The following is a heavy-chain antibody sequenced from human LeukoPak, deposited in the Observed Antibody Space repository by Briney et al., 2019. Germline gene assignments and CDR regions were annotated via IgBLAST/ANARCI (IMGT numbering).Heavy chain of an antibody. V-gene: IGHV3-33*06. CDR2: IWYDGSNK. CDR3: AKDEEDVIFGHYGGNPGGY. Sequence: GGSLRLSCAASGFTFSSYGMHWVRQAPGKGLEWVAVIWYDGSNKYYADSVKGRFTISRDNSKNTLYLQMNSLRAEDTAVYYCAKDEEDVIFGHYGGNPGGYWGQGTLVTASS. D-gene: IGHD4-23*01. J-gene: IGHJ4*02. CDR1: GFTFSSYG.